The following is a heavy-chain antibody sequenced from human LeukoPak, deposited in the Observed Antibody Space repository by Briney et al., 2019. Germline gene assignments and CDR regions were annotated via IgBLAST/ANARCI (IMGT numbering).Heavy chain of an antibody. D-gene: IGHD3-22*01. CDR1: GGTFSSYA. V-gene: IGHV1-69*13. CDR3: ARGIRGYPISRGPYYFDY. J-gene: IGHJ4*02. CDR2: IIPIFGTA. Sequence: SVKVSCKASGGTFSSYAISWVRQAPGQGLEWMGGIIPIFGTANYAQKFQGRVTITADESTSTAYMELSSLRSEDTAVYYCARGIRGYPISRGPYYFDYWGQGTLVTVSS.